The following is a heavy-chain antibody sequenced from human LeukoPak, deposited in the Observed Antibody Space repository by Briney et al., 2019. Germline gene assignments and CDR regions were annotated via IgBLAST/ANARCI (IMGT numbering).Heavy chain of an antibody. D-gene: IGHD2-2*01. Sequence: GGSLRLSCAASGFTFSSYAMHWVRQAPGKGLEYVSAISSNGGSTYYANSVKGRFTISRDNSKNTLFLQMGSLRAEDMAVYYCAKDLSRRSSSFDYWGQGTLVTVTS. J-gene: IGHJ4*02. CDR3: AKDLSRRSSSFDY. CDR2: ISSNGGST. CDR1: GFTFSSYA. V-gene: IGHV3-64*01.